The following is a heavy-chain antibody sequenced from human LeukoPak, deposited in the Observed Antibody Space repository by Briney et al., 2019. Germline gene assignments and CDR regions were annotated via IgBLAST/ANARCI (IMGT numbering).Heavy chain of an antibody. Sequence: SETLSLTCTVSGASITSSGYYWGWIRQPPGKGLEWIGTIYHSGSTYYNPSLKSRVTISVDTSKNQFSLRLSSVTAADTAVYYCARDSRMTMVDYWGQGTLVTVSS. V-gene: IGHV4-39*07. D-gene: IGHD4/OR15-4a*01. CDR1: GASITSSGYY. J-gene: IGHJ4*02. CDR3: ARDSRMTMVDY. CDR2: IYHSGST.